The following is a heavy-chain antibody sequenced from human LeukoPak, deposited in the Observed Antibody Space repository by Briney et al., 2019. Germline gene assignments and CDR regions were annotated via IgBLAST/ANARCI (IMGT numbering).Heavy chain of an antibody. Sequence: RASVKVSCKASGYTFTSYGISWVRQAPGQGLEWMGWISAYNGNTNYAQNLRGRVTMTTDTSTSTAYMELRSLRSDDTAVYYCARDLSPRFGPDAFDIWGQGTMVTVSS. V-gene: IGHV1-18*01. D-gene: IGHD3-10*01. CDR1: GYTFTSYG. J-gene: IGHJ3*02. CDR2: ISAYNGNT. CDR3: ARDLSPRFGPDAFDI.